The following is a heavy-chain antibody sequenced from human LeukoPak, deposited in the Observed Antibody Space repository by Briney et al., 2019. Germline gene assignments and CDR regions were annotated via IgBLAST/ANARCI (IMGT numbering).Heavy chain of an antibody. CDR1: GFTLIGHY. CDR3: ATPWGCTRPDCPFLH. Sequence: ASVKVSCNASGFTLIGHYLHWVRQAPGQGLQWMGWINRKSGDTKYAENFQGRVTMTRDTSISTSYMELSSLRSDDTAVYYCATPWGCTRPDCPFLHWGQGTLVTVSS. J-gene: IGHJ4*02. V-gene: IGHV1-2*02. D-gene: IGHD2-21*02. CDR2: INRKSGDT.